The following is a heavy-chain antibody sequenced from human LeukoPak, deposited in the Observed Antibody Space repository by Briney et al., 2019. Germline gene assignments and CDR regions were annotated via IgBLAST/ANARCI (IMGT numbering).Heavy chain of an antibody. J-gene: IGHJ1*01. Sequence: GASLRLSCAASGFTFSSYAMSWVRQAPGKGLEWVSAISGSGGSTYYADSVKGRFTISRDNSKNTLYLQMNSLRAEDTAVYYCVKEAISDYYDSSGYYATEYFQHWGQGTLVTVSS. V-gene: IGHV3-23*01. CDR1: GFTFSSYA. CDR3: VKEAISDYYDSSGYYATEYFQH. D-gene: IGHD3-22*01. CDR2: ISGSGGST.